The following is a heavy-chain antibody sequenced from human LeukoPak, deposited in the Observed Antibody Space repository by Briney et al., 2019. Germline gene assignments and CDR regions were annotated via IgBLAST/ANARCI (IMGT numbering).Heavy chain of an antibody. Sequence: PGGSLRLSCSASGTAFRTYAMHWVRQPPGKGLYYVSAISINGGSTYYADSVRGRFTISRDNSKNTLYLQMSSLRPDDTAVYYCVRTYDEKPLGWFDPWGQGTLVTVSS. J-gene: IGHJ5*02. CDR1: GTAFRTYA. V-gene: IGHV3-64D*06. CDR3: VRTYDEKPLGWFDP. D-gene: IGHD5-12*01. CDR2: ISINGGST.